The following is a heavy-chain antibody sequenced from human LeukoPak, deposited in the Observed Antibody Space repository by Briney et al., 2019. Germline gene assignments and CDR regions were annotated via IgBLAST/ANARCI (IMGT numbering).Heavy chain of an antibody. CDR3: ARVFNYYGSGLNYFDY. D-gene: IGHD3-10*01. J-gene: IGHJ4*02. Sequence: SVKVSCKASGGTFSSYAISWVRQAPGQGLEWMGGIIPIFGTANYAQKFQGRVTITADKSTSTAYMELSSLRSEDTAVYYCARVFNYYGSGLNYFDYWGQGTLVTVSS. CDR1: GGTFSSYA. CDR2: IIPIFGTA. V-gene: IGHV1-69*06.